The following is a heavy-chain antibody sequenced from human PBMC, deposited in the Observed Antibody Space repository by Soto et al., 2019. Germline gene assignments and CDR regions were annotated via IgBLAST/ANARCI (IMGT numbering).Heavy chain of an antibody. CDR2: MNHSGST. J-gene: IGHJ4*02. CDR3: ARGISDKYYFDS. V-gene: IGHV4-34*01. Sequence: PSETLSLTCAVYGGSFSVYYWSWIRQFPQKGLEGIGEMNHSGSTNQNPSLKSRVSISVDTSKTQFSLRLRSVTAADTAMYYCARGISDKYYFDSWCVGTLVPVS. D-gene: IGHD3-3*02. CDR1: GGSFSVYY.